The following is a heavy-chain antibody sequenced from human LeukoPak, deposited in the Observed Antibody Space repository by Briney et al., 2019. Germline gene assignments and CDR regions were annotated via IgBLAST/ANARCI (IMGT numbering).Heavy chain of an antibody. Sequence: SETLSLTCAVFGGPFSGYYWSWIRQVPGKGPEWIGEIDHSGRTNANSSLRSRVTISVDTSKNQFSLKLSSVTAADTAVYYCARGLFDFWSGYCFGYWGQGTLVTVSS. CDR2: IDHSGRT. CDR1: GGPFSGYY. J-gene: IGHJ4*02. D-gene: IGHD3-3*01. CDR3: ARGLFDFWSGYCFGY. V-gene: IGHV4-34*01.